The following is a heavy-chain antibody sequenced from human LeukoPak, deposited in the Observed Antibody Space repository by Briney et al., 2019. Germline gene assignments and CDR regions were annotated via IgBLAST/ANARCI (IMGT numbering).Heavy chain of an antibody. CDR1: GYTFTSYY. CDR2: INPSGGST. CDR3: ARVGPYYYDSSGYSPLDY. Sequence: ASVKVSCKASGYTFTSYYMHWVRQAPGQGLEWMGIINPSGGSTSYAQKFQGRVTMTRDTSTSIVYMELSSLRSEDTAVYYCARVGPYYYDSSGYSPLDYWGQGTLVTVSS. J-gene: IGHJ4*02. V-gene: IGHV1-46*01. D-gene: IGHD3-22*01.